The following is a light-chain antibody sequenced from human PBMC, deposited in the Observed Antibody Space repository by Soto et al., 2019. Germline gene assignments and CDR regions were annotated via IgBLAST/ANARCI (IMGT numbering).Light chain of an antibody. V-gene: IGLV1-47*01. Sequence: QLFLTQPPSSSWTPFQKSTSSFSWSSFNIVSKCVYWYQQLPGTAPKLLIYRDNQRPSGVPDRFSGSKSGTSASLAISGLRSEDEADYFCAAWDVTLSAVFGGGTKLTVL. CDR3: AAWDVTLSAV. CDR2: RDN. J-gene: IGLJ3*02. CDR1: SFNIVSKC.